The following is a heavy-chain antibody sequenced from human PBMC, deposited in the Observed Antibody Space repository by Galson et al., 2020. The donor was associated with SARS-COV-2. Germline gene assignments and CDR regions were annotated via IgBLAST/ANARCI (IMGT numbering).Heavy chain of an antibody. CDR2: LSSTGGTS. D-gene: IGHD2-2*01. CDR1: GFAFSDYA. CDR3: LAYSSTRHNY. Sequence: GGSLRLSCSASGFAFSDYAMHWVRQAPGKGLQYVSALSSTGGTSFYADSVSGRFTMSRDNSKNTFYLQMTGLRVEVTAFYYCLAYSSTRHNYWGQGTLVTVSS. J-gene: IGHJ4*02. V-gene: IGHV3-64D*09.